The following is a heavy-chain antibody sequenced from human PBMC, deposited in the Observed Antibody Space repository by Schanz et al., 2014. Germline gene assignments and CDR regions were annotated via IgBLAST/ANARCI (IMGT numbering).Heavy chain of an antibody. V-gene: IGHV1-18*01. CDR1: GYTFTFTTYG. D-gene: IGHD6-6*01. Sequence: QVQLVQSGGEVKKPGASVKVSCKASGYTFTFTTYGISWVRQVPGQGLEWMGWINTYNGNTNYAQKFQGRVVMTTDTSTSTTYMEMRSLRSDDTAVYYCARDRGHVEQLVLEWYYAMDVWGRGTLVTVSS. CDR2: INTYNGNT. CDR3: ARDRGHVEQLVLEWYYAMDV. J-gene: IGHJ4*02.